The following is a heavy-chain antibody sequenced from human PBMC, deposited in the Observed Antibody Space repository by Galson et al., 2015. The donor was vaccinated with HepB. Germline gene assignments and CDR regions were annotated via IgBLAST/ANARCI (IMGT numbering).Heavy chain of an antibody. Sequence: SVKVSCKASGGTFSSYAISWVRQAPGQGLEWMGGIIPIFGTANYAQKFQGRVTMTRDTSISTAYMELSRLRSDDTAVYYCASAYCSGGSCYEGSYYYGMDVWGQGTTVTVSS. CDR2: IIPIFGTA. J-gene: IGHJ6*02. V-gene: IGHV1-69*05. CDR3: ASAYCSGGSCYEGSYYYGMDV. CDR1: GGTFSSYA. D-gene: IGHD2-15*01.